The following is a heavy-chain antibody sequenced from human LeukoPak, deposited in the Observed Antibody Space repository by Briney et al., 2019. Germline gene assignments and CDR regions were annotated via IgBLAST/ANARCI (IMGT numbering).Heavy chain of an antibody. CDR3: ARDHPEMATIGAFDY. V-gene: IGHV3-23*01. CDR1: GFTFSSYA. CDR2: ISGSGGST. D-gene: IGHD5-24*01. J-gene: IGHJ4*02. Sequence: QPGGSLRPSCAASGFTFSSYAMSWVRQAPGKGLKWVSVISGSGGSTYYADSVKGRFTISRDNSKNTLYLQMNSLRAEDTAVYYCARDHPEMATIGAFDYWGQGTLVTVSS.